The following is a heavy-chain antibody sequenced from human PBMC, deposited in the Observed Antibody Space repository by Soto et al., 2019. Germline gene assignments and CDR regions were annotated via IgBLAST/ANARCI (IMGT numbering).Heavy chain of an antibody. J-gene: IGHJ4*02. CDR2: IYYSGTT. CDR1: GYSISSSNW. V-gene: IGHV4-28*01. CDR3: ASQHYYDSSGYYVVY. Sequence: SETLSLTCAVSGYSISSSNWWGWIRQPPGKGLEWIGYIYYSGTTYYNPSLKSRVTISIDTSKNQFSLKLSSVTATDTAVYYCASQHYYDSSGYYVVYWGQGTLVTVSS. D-gene: IGHD3-22*01.